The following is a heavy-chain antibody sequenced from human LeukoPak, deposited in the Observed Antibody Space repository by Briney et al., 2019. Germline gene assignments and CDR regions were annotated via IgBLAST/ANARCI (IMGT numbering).Heavy chain of an antibody. CDR1: GGSISSYY. D-gene: IGHD6-13*01. CDR2: IYYTGST. Sequence: SETLSLTCTVSGGSISSYYWSWIRQPPGKGLEWIGYIYYTGSTNYNPSLKSRVTISVDTSKNQFSLKLSSVTAADTAVYYCARDRPGGSSLDYWGQGTLVTVSS. J-gene: IGHJ4*02. CDR3: ARDRPGGSSLDY. V-gene: IGHV4-59*01.